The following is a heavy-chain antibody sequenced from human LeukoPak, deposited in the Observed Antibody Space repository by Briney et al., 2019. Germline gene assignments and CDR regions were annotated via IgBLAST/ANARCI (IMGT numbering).Heavy chain of an antibody. Sequence: NTSETLSLTCTVSGGSISSYYWSWIRQPPGKGLEWIGYIYYSGSTNYNPSLKSRVTISVDTSKNQFSLKLSSVTAADTAVYYCARHNPACDAFGIWGQGTMVTVSS. CDR2: IYYSGST. CDR1: GGSISSYY. D-gene: IGHD1-14*01. V-gene: IGHV4-59*08. CDR3: ARHNPACDAFGI. J-gene: IGHJ3*02.